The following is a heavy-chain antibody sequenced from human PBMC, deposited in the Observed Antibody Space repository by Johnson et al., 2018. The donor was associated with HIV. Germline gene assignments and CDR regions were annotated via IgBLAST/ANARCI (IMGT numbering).Heavy chain of an antibody. V-gene: IGHV3-66*01. Sequence: VQLVESGGGVVQPGRSLRLSCAASGFTFSSYDMHWVRQATGKGLEWVSVIYSGGSTYYADSVKGRFTISRDNSKNTLYLQMNSLRAEDTAVYYCARDHSRDEAFDIWGQGTMVTVSS. J-gene: IGHJ3*02. CDR2: IYSGGST. D-gene: IGHD5-24*01. CDR1: GFTFSSYD. CDR3: ARDHSRDEAFDI.